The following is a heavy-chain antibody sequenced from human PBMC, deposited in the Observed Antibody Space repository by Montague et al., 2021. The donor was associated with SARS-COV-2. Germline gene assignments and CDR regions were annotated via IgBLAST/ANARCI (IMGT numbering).Heavy chain of an antibody. CDR2: IYSGFST. V-gene: IGHV3-53*01. Sequence: SLRLSCAASVFTVSRNYMSLVRQAPVKGLELVSVIYSGFSTYYADSVNGRFTISRDNSKNTLYLQMNSLRADDTAVYYFASLGSGWENDYWGQGTLVTVSS. D-gene: IGHD6-19*01. J-gene: IGHJ4*02. CDR3: ASLGSGWENDY. CDR1: VFTVSRNY.